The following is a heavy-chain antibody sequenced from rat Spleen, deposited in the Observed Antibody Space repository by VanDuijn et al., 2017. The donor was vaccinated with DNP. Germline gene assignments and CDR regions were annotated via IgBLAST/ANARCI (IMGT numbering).Heavy chain of an antibody. CDR2: ISSSGGST. Sequence: EVQLVESGGDLVQPGRSLKLSCVASGFTFNNYWMTWIRQVPGKGLEWVASISSSGGSTYYPDSVKGRFTISRHNAENTVYLEMNSLRSEDTATYHCVKHLDAWGQGTSVTVSS. D-gene: IGHD2-5*01. J-gene: IGHJ4*01. CDR3: VKHLDA. V-gene: IGHV5-58*01. CDR1: GFTFNNYW.